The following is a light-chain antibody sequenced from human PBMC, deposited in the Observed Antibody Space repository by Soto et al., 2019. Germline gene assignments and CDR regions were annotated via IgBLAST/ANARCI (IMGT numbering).Light chain of an antibody. CDR2: TNT. CDR1: SSNIGANT. Sequence: QSVLTQPPSVSGTPGQRVTISCSGGSSNIGANTVNWYQQLPGTAPQLLIFTNTQRPSGVPDRFSGSKSGTSASLAIGGLQSEDEADYYCAAWDDSLNGPVFGGGTQLTVL. CDR3: AAWDDSLNGPV. V-gene: IGLV1-44*01. J-gene: IGLJ7*01.